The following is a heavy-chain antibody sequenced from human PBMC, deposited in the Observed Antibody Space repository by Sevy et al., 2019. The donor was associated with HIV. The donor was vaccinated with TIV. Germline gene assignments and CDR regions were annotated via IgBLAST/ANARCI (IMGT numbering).Heavy chain of an antibody. CDR1: GFTFRNYW. CDR3: ARDYYGSGSYYQIIPSYFDY. D-gene: IGHD3-10*01. CDR2: IKQDGSEK. Sequence: GGSLRLSCAASGFTFRNYWMSWVRQAPGKGLEWVANIKQDGSEKYYVDSVMGRFTISRDNAKNSLYMQMNSLRAEDTAVYYCARDYYGSGSYYQIIPSYFDYWGQGTLVTVSS. J-gene: IGHJ4*02. V-gene: IGHV3-7*01.